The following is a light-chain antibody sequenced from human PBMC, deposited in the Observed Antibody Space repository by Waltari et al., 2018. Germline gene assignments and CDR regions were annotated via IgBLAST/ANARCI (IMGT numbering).Light chain of an antibody. J-gene: IGKJ2*01. V-gene: IGKV3-20*01. CDR2: GAS. Sequence: VLTQSPGTLSLSPGERATLSCRASQSITRKFFAWYQQKPGQAPRLLIYGASSRAAGIPDRFSGSGSWTDFTLTISRLEPEDSAVYYCQQYGSSVMYTFGQGTKLEIK. CDR3: QQYGSSVMYT. CDR1: QSITRKF.